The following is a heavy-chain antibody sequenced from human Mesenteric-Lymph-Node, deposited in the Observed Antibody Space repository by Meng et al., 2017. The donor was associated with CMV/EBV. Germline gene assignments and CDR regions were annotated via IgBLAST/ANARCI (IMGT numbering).Heavy chain of an antibody. Sequence: GESLKISCAASGFTFSSYSMNWVRQAPGKGLEWVSYISSSNSTIYYADSVKGRFTISRDNSKNTLYLQMNSLRPEDTAVYYCARDLEVENRWEIAFDIWGQGTMVTVSS. CDR3: ARDLEVENRWEIAFDI. D-gene: IGHD1-26*01. CDR2: ISSSNSTI. J-gene: IGHJ3*02. CDR1: GFTFSSYS. V-gene: IGHV3-48*01.